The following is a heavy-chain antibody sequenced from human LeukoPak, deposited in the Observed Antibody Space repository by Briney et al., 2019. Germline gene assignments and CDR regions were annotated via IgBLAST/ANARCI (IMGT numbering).Heavy chain of an antibody. Sequence: PSETLSLTCAVYGGSFSGYYWSWIRQPPGKGLEWIGEINHSGSTDYNPSLKSRVTISVDTSKNQFSLKLSSVTAADTAVYYCARQKIWFGELHNWFDPWGQGTLVTVSS. D-gene: IGHD3-10*01. V-gene: IGHV4-34*01. CDR2: INHSGST. J-gene: IGHJ5*02. CDR3: ARQKIWFGELHNWFDP. CDR1: GGSFSGYY.